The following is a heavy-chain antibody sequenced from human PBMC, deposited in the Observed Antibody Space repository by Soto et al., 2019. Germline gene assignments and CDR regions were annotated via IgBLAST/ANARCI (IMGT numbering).Heavy chain of an antibody. V-gene: IGHV1-2*04. D-gene: IGHD6-13*01. CDR3: ARVSLSIAAAGSYYYYYGMDV. CDR2: INPNSGGT. CDR1: GYTFTGYY. J-gene: IGHJ6*02. Sequence: ASVKVSCKASGYTFTGYYMHWVRQAPGQGLEWMGWINPNSGGTNYAQKFQGWVTMTRDTSISTAYMELSRLRSDDTAVYYCARVSLSIAAAGSYYYYYGMDVWGQGTTVTVSS.